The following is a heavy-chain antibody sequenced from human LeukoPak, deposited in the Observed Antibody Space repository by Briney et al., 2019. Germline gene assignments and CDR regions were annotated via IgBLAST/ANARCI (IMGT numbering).Heavy chain of an antibody. CDR2: IYYSGNT. D-gene: IGHD6-13*01. J-gene: IGHJ4*02. Sequence: ASETLSLTCTVSGGSISSYYWSWIRQPPGKGLEWIGYIYYSGNTNYNPSLKSRVTISVDTTKNQFSLKLNSVTAADTAVYYCARRIIAASGSDHFDYWGQGTLVTVSS. CDR1: GGSISSYY. CDR3: ARRIIAASGSDHFDY. V-gene: IGHV4-59*08.